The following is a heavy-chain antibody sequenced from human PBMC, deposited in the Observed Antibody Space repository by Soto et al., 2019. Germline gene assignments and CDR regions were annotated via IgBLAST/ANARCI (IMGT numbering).Heavy chain of an antibody. CDR1: GGSISSSSYY. CDR3: AIMYSSSWYGYFQH. CDR2: IYYSGGT. D-gene: IGHD6-13*01. J-gene: IGHJ1*01. V-gene: IGHV4-39*01. Sequence: SETLSLTCTVSGGSISSSSYYWGWIRQPPGKGLEWIGSIYYSGGTYYNPSLKSRVTISVDTSKNQFSLKLSSVTAADTAVYYCAIMYSSSWYGYFQHWGQGTLVTVSS.